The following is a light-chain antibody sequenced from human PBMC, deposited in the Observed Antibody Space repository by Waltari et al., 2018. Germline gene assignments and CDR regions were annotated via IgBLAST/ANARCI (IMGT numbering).Light chain of an antibody. CDR1: SSDIGASNS. CDR2: EVN. Sequence: QSALTQPPSASGSPGQSVAIPCSGTSSDIGASNSVSWYQHHPGKAPKLIIYEVNKPPSGVPDRFSGSKSGNTASLTVSGLQAEDEADYYCSSYAGSNNYVFGPGTKVTVL. V-gene: IGLV2-8*01. J-gene: IGLJ1*01. CDR3: SSYAGSNNYV.